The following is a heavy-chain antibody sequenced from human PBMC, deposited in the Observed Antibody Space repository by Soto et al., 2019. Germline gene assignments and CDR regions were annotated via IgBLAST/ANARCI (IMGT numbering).Heavy chain of an antibody. CDR1: GVSFTNSA. J-gene: IGHJ4*02. CDR2: IVVGSGNT. CDR3: AADNDFWSGHYNFDY. V-gene: IGHV1-58*01. D-gene: IGHD3-3*01. Sequence: SVKVSCKASGVSFTNSAVQWVRQARGQRLEWMGWIVVGSGNTNYAQGFQERVTIIRDMSTSTVYMELSSLRSEDTAVYYCAADNDFWSGHYNFDYWGQGALVTVSS.